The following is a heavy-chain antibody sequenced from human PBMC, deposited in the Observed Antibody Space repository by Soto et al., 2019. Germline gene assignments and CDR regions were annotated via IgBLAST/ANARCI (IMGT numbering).Heavy chain of an antibody. J-gene: IGHJ4*02. D-gene: IGHD1-26*01. V-gene: IGHV3-48*02. CDR2: ISSSSSTI. CDR3: ATSQPGIVGATTFDY. CDR1: GFTFSSYS. Sequence: GGSLRLSCAASGFTFSSYSMNWVRQAPGKGLEWVSYISSSSSTIYYADSVKGRFTISRDNAKNSLYLQMNSLRDEDTAVYYCATSQPGIVGATTFDYWGQGTLVTVSS.